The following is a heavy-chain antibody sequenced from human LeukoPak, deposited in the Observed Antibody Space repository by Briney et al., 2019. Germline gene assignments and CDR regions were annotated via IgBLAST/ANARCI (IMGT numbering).Heavy chain of an antibody. D-gene: IGHD3-16*01. CDR3: ARGHLVWGSGYDY. V-gene: IGHV4-34*01. CDR2: INHSGST. CDR1: GVSFSGYY. J-gene: IGHJ4*02. Sequence: SETLSLTCAVYGVSFSGYYWSWIRQPPGKGLEWIGEINHSGSTNYNPSLKGRVTISVDTSKNQFSLKLRSVTAADTAVYYCARGHLVWGSGYDYWGQGTLVTVSS.